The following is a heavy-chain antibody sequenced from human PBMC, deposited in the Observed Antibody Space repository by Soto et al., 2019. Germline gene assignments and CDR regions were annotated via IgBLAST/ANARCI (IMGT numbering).Heavy chain of an antibody. V-gene: IGHV1-18*01. CDR1: GYTFSSYG. J-gene: IGHJ4*02. CDR2: ISGNNSIT. CDR3: ARACGSTDY. D-gene: IGHD6-13*01. Sequence: QVQLVQSGAEVKKPGASVKVSCEASGYTFSSYGISWVRQAPGQGFVWMGWISGNNSITRYAQKFHGRVTMTTDTSSPTAYMELIPLRSDDTALYYCARACGSTDYWGQGTRVTVTS.